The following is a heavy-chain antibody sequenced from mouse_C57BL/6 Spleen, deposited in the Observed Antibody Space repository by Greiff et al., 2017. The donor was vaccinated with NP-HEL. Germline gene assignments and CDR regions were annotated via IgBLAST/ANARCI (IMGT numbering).Heavy chain of an antibody. Sequence: EVKVVESGGGLVKPGGSLKLSCAASGFTFSSYAMPWVRQTPEKRLEWVATISDGGSYTYYPDNVKGRFTISRDNAKNNLYLQMSHLKSEDTAMDYYARDLQAQAKAWFAYWGQGTLVTVSA. CDR2: ISDGGSYT. D-gene: IGHD3-2*02. J-gene: IGHJ3*01. CDR1: GFTFSSYA. CDR3: ARDLQAQAKAWFAY. V-gene: IGHV5-4*01.